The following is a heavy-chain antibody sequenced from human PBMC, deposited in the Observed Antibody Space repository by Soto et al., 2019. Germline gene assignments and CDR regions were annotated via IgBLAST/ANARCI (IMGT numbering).Heavy chain of an antibody. Sequence: QVQLQESGPGLLKPSQTLSLTCTVSGGSISSGGYYWSWIRQHPGKGLEWIGYIYYSGSSYYNPSLKSRVTISVDTSKNHFSLKLTSVTAADTAVYYCARAHYYNGMDVWGRGTTVTVSS. CDR2: IYYSGSS. CDR3: ARAHYYNGMDV. CDR1: GGSISSGGYY. V-gene: IGHV4-31*03. J-gene: IGHJ6*02.